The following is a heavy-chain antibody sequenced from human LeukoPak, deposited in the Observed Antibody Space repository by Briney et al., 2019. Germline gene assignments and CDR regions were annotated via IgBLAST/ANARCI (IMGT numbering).Heavy chain of an antibody. CDR3: AKDFSGDDYFDY. CDR2: IGYDGSNK. D-gene: IGHD3-10*01. J-gene: IGHJ4*02. CDR1: GFTFSSYG. Sequence: GGSLRLSCAASGFTFSSYGMHWVRQAPGKGLEWVAVIGYDGSNKYYADSVKGRFTISRDNSKNTLYLQMNSLRAEDTAVYYCAKDFSGDDYFDYWGQGTLVTVSS. V-gene: IGHV3-33*06.